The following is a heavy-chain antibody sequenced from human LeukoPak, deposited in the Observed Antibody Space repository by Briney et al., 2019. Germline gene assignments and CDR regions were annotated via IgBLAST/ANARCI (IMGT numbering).Heavy chain of an antibody. Sequence: SETLSLTCTVSGGSISSYYWSWIRQPPGKGLEWIGYIYYSGSTNYSPSLKSRVTISVDTSKNQFSLKLSSVTAADTAVYYCAGDLIAVAGKGYFDYWGQGTLVTVSS. CDR1: GGSISSYY. D-gene: IGHD6-19*01. V-gene: IGHV4-59*01. J-gene: IGHJ4*02. CDR2: IYYSGST. CDR3: AGDLIAVAGKGYFDY.